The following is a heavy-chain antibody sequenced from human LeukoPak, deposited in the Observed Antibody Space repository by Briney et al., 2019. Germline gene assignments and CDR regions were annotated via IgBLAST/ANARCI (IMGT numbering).Heavy chain of an antibody. CDR3: ARDAVLPDIMVSYYFDY. V-gene: IGHV1-2*04. CDR2: INPNSGGT. J-gene: IGHJ4*02. Sequence: ASVKVSCTASGYTFTGYYMHWVRQAPGQGLEWMGWINPNSGGTNYAQKFQGWVTMTRDTSISTAYLELSRLRSDDTAVYYCARDAVLPDIMVSYYFDYWGQGTLVTVSS. CDR1: GYTFTGYY. D-gene: IGHD3-16*01.